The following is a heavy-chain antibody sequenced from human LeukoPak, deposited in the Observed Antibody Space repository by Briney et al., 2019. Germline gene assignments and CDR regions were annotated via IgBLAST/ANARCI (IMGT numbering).Heavy chain of an antibody. Sequence: SVKVSCKASGGTFSSYAISWVRQAPGQGLEWMGRIIPILGIANYAQKFQGRVTITADKSTSTAYMELSSLRSDDTAVYYCARTRPDSSSFYMDVWGKGTTVTVSS. CDR3: ARTRPDSSSFYMDV. CDR2: IIPILGIA. V-gene: IGHV1-69*04. CDR1: GGTFSSYA. D-gene: IGHD6-13*01. J-gene: IGHJ6*03.